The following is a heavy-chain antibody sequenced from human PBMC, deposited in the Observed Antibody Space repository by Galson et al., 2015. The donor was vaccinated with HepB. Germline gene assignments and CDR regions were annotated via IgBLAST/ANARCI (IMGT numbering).Heavy chain of an antibody. CDR3: ARGEYSSSSPFDY. CDR2: INPKTGGT. J-gene: IGHJ4*03. D-gene: IGHD6-6*01. Sequence: SVKVSCKASGYTFTDNYMHWVRQAPGQGLEWMGRINPKTGGTNYAQKFQGSVTVTRDTSISTAYMELNRLTSDDTAVYYCARGEYSSSSPFDYWGQGTMVTVSS. CDR1: GYTFTDNY. V-gene: IGHV1-2*06.